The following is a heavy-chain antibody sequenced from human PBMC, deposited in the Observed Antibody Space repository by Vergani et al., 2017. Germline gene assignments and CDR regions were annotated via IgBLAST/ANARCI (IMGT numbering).Heavy chain of an antibody. CDR3: ARDKYASPGDEYFQH. CDR1: GFTFSSYS. CDR2: ISSSSSTI. D-gene: IGHD2-2*01. V-gene: IGHV3-48*01. Sequence: EVQLVESGGGLVQPGGSLRLSCAASGFTFSSYSMNWVRQAPGKGLEWVSYISSSSSTIYYADSVKGGFTISRDNAKNSLYLQMNSLRAEDTAVYYCARDKYASPGDEYFQHWGQGTLVTVSS. J-gene: IGHJ1*01.